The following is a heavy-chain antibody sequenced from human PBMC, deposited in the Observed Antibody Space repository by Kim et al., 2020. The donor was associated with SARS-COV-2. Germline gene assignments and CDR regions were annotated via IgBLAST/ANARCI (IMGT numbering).Heavy chain of an antibody. CDR2: ISLSGGTI. CDR1: GFTFSDYE. D-gene: IGHD5-18*01. V-gene: IGHV3-48*03. Sequence: GGSLRLSCAASGFTFSDYEMNWVRQAPGKGLEWLSYISLSGGTIYYAESVKGRFTISRDNAKNSLYLQMNSLRADDAAVYYCARTPGVNTYGYDFYHYGMDVWGHGTTVTVSS. CDR3: ARTPGVNTYGYDFYHYGMDV. J-gene: IGHJ6*02.